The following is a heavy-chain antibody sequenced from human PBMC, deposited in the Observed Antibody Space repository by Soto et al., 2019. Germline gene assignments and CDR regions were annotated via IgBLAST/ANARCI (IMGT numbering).Heavy chain of an antibody. V-gene: IGHV4-4*02. CDR1: GGSISSSNW. CDR2: IYHSGST. Sequence: QVQLQESGPGLVKPSGTLSLTCAVSGGSISSSNWWSWVRQPPGKGLEWIGEIYHSGSTNYNPSLKSRFTISVDKSKNQFSLKLSYVTAADTAVYYCARDMRYGDYPNYYYGMDVWGQGTTVTVSS. J-gene: IGHJ6*02. CDR3: ARDMRYGDYPNYYYGMDV. D-gene: IGHD4-17*01.